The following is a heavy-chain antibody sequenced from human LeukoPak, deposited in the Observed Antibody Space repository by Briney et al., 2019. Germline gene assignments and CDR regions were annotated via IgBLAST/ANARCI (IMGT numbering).Heavy chain of an antibody. D-gene: IGHD3-22*01. CDR3: ARVLARVVYYYDSSGYVDY. Sequence: SETLSLTCAVYGGSFSGYYWSWIRQPPGKGLEWIGEINHSGSTNYNPSLKSRVTISVDTSKNQFSLKLSSVTAADTAVYYCARVLARVVYYYDSSGYVDYWGQGTLVTVSS. CDR2: INHSGST. CDR1: GGSFSGYY. V-gene: IGHV4-34*01. J-gene: IGHJ4*02.